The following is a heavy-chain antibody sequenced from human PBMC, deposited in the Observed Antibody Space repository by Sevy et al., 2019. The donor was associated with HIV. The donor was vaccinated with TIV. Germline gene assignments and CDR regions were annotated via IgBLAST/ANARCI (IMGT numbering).Heavy chain of an antibody. V-gene: IGHV3-49*03. CDR1: GVISLGDYA. CDR2: IRTKVSGGTT. J-gene: IGHJ4*02. D-gene: IGHD4-17*01. CDR3: AIHSFGDYGHVN. Sequence: GGSLRLSCTASGVISLGDYAMSWFRQAPGKGLEWVGSIRTKVSGGTTEFAASVKGRFTISRDDSKTIAYLQMDSLKFDDTGVYYCAIHSFGDYGHVNWGQGTLVTVSS.